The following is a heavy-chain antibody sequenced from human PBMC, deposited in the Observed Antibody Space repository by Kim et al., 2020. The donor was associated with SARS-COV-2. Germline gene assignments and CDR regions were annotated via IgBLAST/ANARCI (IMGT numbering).Heavy chain of an antibody. V-gene: IGHV3-30*18. CDR2: ISYDGSNK. J-gene: IGHJ5*02. D-gene: IGHD2-2*01. CDR3: AKGSVSIVVVPAAIGNWFDP. CDR1: GFTFSSYG. Sequence: GGSLRLSCAASGFTFSSYGMHWVRQAPGKGLEWVAVISYDGSNKYYADSVKGRFTISRDNSKNTLYLQMNSLRAEDTAVYYCAKGSVSIVVVPAAIGNWFDPWGQGTLVTVSS.